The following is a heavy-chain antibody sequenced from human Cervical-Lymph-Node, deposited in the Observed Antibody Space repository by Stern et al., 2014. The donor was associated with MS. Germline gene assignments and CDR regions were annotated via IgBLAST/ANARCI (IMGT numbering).Heavy chain of an antibody. Sequence: EVQLVESGAEMKKPGESLKISCKGSGYSFTLYWIGWVRQMPGKGLEWMVISDPGQSEPRYSPSVQGQVTISADKSISTAYLQWSSLKASDTAMYYCAALVRGSYFYWGQGTLVTVSS. CDR3: AALVRGSYFY. J-gene: IGHJ4*02. D-gene: IGHD1-26*01. CDR1: GYSFTLYW. V-gene: IGHV5-51*01. CDR2: SDPGQSEP.